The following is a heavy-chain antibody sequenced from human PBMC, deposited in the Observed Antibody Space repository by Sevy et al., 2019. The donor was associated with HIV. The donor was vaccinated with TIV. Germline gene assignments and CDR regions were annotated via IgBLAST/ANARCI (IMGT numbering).Heavy chain of an antibody. CDR3: AGDWVGVPIGAFDI. D-gene: IGHD1-26*01. V-gene: IGHV3-53*01. CDR2: IYSGGST. Sequence: GGSLRLSCAASGFTVSSNYMSWVRQAPGKGLEWVSVIYSGGSTYYADSVKGRFTISRDNSKNTLYLNMNSLRAEDTAAYYCAGDWVGVPIGAFDIWGQGTMVTVSS. CDR1: GFTVSSNY. J-gene: IGHJ3*02.